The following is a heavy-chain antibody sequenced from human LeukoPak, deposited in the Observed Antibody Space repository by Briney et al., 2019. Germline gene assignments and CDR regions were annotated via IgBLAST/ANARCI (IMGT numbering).Heavy chain of an antibody. V-gene: IGHV3-23*01. J-gene: IGHJ4*02. Sequence: GGSLRLSCEASGFTFSSYAVSWVRQAPGKGLEWVSTISGSGSSTYYADSVKGRFTISRDNSKNMLFLQMNSLRAEDTAVYYCARNDYSTLDNWGQGTLVTVSS. D-gene: IGHD4-11*01. CDR1: GFTFSSYA. CDR3: ARNDYSTLDN. CDR2: ISGSGSST.